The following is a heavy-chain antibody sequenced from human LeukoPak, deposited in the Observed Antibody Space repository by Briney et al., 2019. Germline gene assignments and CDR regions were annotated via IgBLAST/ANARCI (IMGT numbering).Heavy chain of an antibody. D-gene: IGHD3-10*01. V-gene: IGHV4-34*01. J-gene: IGHJ6*03. CDR1: GGSISSYY. CDR3: ARGRNLYWGEHYYGSGSYWHKDYYYYMDV. Sequence: ASETLSLTCTVSGGSISSYYWSWIRQPPGKGLEWIGEINHSGSTNYNPSLKGRVTISVDTSKNQFSLKLSSVTAADTAVYYCARGRNLYWGEHYYGSGSYWHKDYYYYMDVWGKGTTVTVSS. CDR2: INHSGST.